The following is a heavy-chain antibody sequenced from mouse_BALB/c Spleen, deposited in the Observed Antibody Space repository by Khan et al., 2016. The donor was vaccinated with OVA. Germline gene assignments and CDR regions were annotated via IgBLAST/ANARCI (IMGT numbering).Heavy chain of an antibody. CDR2: ISYSGNT. J-gene: IGHJ2*02. CDR1: GYSITSDYA. Sequence: VQLKESGPGLVKPSQSLSITCTVTGYSITSDYAWNWIRQFPGNKLEWMGFISYSGNTKYNPSLKSRFSITRDTSKNQFFLQLNSVTTEDTATYYCARVYGGDFDYWGQGTSLTVSS. D-gene: IGHD1-1*01. CDR3: ARVYGGDFDY. V-gene: IGHV3-2*02.